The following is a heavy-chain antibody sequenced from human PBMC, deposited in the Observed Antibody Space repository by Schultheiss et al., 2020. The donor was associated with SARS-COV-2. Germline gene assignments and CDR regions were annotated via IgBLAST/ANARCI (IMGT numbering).Heavy chain of an antibody. CDR2: FEPEDGET. CDR3: ARDTRFLEWFLGGMDV. J-gene: IGHJ6*02. Sequence: ASVKVSCKVSGYTLTELSMHWVRQAPGKGLEWMGGFEPEDGETIYAQKFQGRVTMTRDTSTSTVYMELSSLRSEDTAVYYCARDTRFLEWFLGGMDVWGQGTTVTVSS. CDR1: GYTLTELS. D-gene: IGHD3-3*01. V-gene: IGHV1-24*01.